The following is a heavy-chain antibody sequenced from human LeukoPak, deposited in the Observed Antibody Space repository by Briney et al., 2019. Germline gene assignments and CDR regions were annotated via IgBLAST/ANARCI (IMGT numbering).Heavy chain of an antibody. V-gene: IGHV3-11*04. CDR1: GFTFSDYY. CDR3: ARDRYSSSWYGGKEDY. D-gene: IGHD6-13*01. J-gene: IGHJ4*02. CDR2: ISSSGSTI. Sequence: SGGSLRLSCAASGFTFSDYYMSWIRQAPGKGLEWVSYISSSGSTIYYADSVKGRFTISRDNAKNSLYLQMNSLRAEDTAVYYCARDRYSSSWYGGKEDYWGQGTLVTVSS.